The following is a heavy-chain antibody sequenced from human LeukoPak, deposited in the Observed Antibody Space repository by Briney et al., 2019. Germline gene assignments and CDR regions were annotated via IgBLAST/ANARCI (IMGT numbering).Heavy chain of an antibody. CDR1: GGSISSYY. CDR3: ARGSIVGATPFDY. D-gene: IGHD1-26*01. V-gene: IGHV4-39*07. Sequence: PSETLSLTCTVSGGSISSYYWSWIRQPPGKRLEWIGSIYYSGSTYYNPSLKSRVTISVDTSKNQFSLKLGSVTAADTAVYYCARGSIVGATPFDYWGQGTLVTVSS. J-gene: IGHJ4*02. CDR2: IYYSGST.